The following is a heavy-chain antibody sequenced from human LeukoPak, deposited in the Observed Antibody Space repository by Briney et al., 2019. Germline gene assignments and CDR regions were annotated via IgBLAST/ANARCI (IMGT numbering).Heavy chain of an antibody. CDR3: AKFERTVAGPYNWFDP. J-gene: IGHJ5*02. CDR2: ISDSGGHT. Sequence: GGSLRLSCAASGFTFSSYAMGWVRQAPGKGLEWVSGISDSGGHTYYADSVKGRFTISRDNSKNTLYLQMNSLRAEDTALYYCAKFERTVAGPYNWFDPWGQGTLVTVSS. V-gene: IGHV3-23*01. CDR1: GFTFSSYA. D-gene: IGHD6-19*01.